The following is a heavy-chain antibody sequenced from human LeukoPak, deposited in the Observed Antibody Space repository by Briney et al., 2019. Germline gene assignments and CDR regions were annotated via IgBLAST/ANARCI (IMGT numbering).Heavy chain of an antibody. CDR1: GFTFSSYE. J-gene: IGHJ3*02. V-gene: IGHV3-48*03. CDR3: AREGLGSYSDAFDI. D-gene: IGHD1-26*01. CDR2: ISSSGSMI. Sequence: GGSLRLSCAASGFTFSSYEMNWVRQAPGKGLEWVSYISSSGSMIYYAGSVKGRFTMSRDNAKNSLYLQMNSLRAEDTAVYYCAREGLGSYSDAFDIWGQGTMLTVSS.